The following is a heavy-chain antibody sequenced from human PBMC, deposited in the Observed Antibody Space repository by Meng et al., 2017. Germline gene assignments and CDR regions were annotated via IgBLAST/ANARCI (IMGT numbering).Heavy chain of an antibody. CDR2: IYPGDSDT. V-gene: IGHV5-51*01. CDR3: ARQWGYPIYGMDV. Sequence: GESLKTSCKGSGYSFTSYWIGWVRQMPGKGLEWMGIIYPGDSDTRYSPSFQGQVTISANKSISTAYLQWSSLKASDTAMYYCARQWGYPIYGMDVWGQGTTVTVSS. J-gene: IGHJ6*02. CDR1: GYSFTSYW. D-gene: IGHD5-12*01.